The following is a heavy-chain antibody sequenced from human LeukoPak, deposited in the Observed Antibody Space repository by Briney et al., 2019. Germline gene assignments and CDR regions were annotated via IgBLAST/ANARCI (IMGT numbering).Heavy chain of an antibody. V-gene: IGHV1-18*01. CDR3: ARAHLSDIVATNGEPPAGGFDY. CDR2: ISAYNGNT. Sequence: GASVKVSRKASGYTFTSYGISWVRQAPGQGLEWMGWISAYNGNTNYAQKLQGRVTMTTDTSTSTAYMELRSLRSDDTAVYYCARAHLSDIVATNGEPPAGGFDYWGQGTLVTVSS. CDR1: GYTFTSYG. J-gene: IGHJ4*02. D-gene: IGHD5-12*01.